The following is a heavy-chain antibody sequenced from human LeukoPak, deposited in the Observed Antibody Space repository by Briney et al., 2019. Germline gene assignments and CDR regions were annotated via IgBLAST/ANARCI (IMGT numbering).Heavy chain of an antibody. J-gene: IGHJ4*02. CDR1: GFTFSDYY. CDR2: ISSSGSTI. D-gene: IGHD2-2*01. Sequence: PGGSLRLSCAASGFTFSDYYMSWIRQAPGKGLEWVSYISSSGSTIYYADSVKGRFTISRDNAKNSLYLQVNSLRVEDTAVYYCVGYCSTTGCADHGYWGQGTLVTISS. CDR3: VGYCSTTGCADHGY. V-gene: IGHV3-11*01.